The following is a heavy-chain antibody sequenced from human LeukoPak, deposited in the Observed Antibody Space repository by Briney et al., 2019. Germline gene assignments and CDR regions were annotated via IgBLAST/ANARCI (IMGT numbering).Heavy chain of an antibody. CDR2: ISISSTPI. J-gene: IGHJ4*02. CDR3: AGGGGPWRGAAVAGATDY. CDR1: GFTVSSNY. Sequence: PGGSLRLSCAASGFTVSSNYMSWVRQAPGKGLEWVSYISISSTPIYYADSVKGRFTISRDNAKNSLSLQMNSLRAEDTAVYYCAGGGGPWRGAAVAGATDYWGQGTLVIVSS. D-gene: IGHD6-19*01. V-gene: IGHV3-48*04.